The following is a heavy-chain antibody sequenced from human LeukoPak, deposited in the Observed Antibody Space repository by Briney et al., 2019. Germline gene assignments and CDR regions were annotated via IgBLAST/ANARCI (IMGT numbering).Heavy chain of an antibody. CDR1: GGSISSYY. CDR3: ARGGTYCSSTSCYAFGAFDI. Sequence: SETLSLACTVSGGSISSYYWSWIRQPPGKGLEWFWYIYYSVSTNYNPSRKSRVTISVDTSKNQFSLKLSSVTAADTAVYYCARGGTYCSSTSCYAFGAFDIWGQGTMVTVSS. V-gene: IGHV4-59*08. D-gene: IGHD2-2*01. J-gene: IGHJ3*02. CDR2: IYYSVST.